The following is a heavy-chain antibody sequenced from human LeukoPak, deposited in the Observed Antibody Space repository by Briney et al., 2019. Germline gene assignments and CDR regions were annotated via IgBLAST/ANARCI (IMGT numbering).Heavy chain of an antibody. D-gene: IGHD6-13*01. CDR3: ARDDYLRYSSSWYSFTNY. V-gene: IGHV4-39*07. CDR2: IYYSGST. Sequence: SETLSLTCTVSGGSISSSSYYWGWIRQPPGKGLEWIGSIYYSGSTYYNPSLKSRVTISVDTSKNQFSLKLSSVAAADTAVYYCARDDYLRYSSSWYSFTNYWGQGTLVTVSS. J-gene: IGHJ4*02. CDR1: GGSISSSSYY.